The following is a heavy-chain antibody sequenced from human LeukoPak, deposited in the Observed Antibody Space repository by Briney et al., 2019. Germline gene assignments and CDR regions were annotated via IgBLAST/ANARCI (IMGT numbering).Heavy chain of an antibody. D-gene: IGHD2/OR15-2a*01. J-gene: IGHJ6*03. CDR2: ISSSSSYI. CDR3: ARGEYMNYYYYMDV. CDR1: GFTFSSYS. V-gene: IGHV3-21*01. Sequence: GGSLRLSCAASGFTFSSYSMNWVRQAPGKGLEWVSSISSSSSYIYYADSVKGRFTISRDNAKNSLYLQMNNLRAEDTAVYYCARGEYMNYYYYMDVWGKGTTVTISS.